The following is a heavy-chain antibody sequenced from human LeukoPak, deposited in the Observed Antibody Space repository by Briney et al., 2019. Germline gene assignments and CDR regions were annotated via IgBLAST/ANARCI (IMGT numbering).Heavy chain of an antibody. CDR2: ISNSGGST. D-gene: IGHD4-17*01. J-gene: IGHJ4*03. Sequence: RAGGSLRLSCAVSGFTFSNYAINWVRQAPGKGLEWVSAISNSGGSTYYADSVKGRFTISRDNSKNTLYLQMNSLRAEDTAVYYCAKLLSRYDYGDYWGQGTTVTVSS. CDR3: AKLLSRYDYGDY. V-gene: IGHV3-23*01. CDR1: GFTFSNYA.